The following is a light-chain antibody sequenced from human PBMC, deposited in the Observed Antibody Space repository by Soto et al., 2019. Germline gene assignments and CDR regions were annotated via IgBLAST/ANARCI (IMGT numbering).Light chain of an antibody. CDR1: SSDVGAYIF. CDR2: DVN. CDR3: SSYAGSNMGV. V-gene: IGLV2-8*01. Sequence: QSALTQPPSASGSPGQSVTISCTGTSSDVGAYIFVSWYQQHPGKAPKLMVYDVNRRPPGVPDRFFGSKSGNTASLTVSGLQAEDEADYYCSSYAGSNMGVFGSGTKLTVL. J-gene: IGLJ1*01.